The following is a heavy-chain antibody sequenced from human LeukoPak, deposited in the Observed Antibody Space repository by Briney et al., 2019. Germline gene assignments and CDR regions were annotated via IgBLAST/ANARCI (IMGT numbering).Heavy chain of an antibody. Sequence: SETLSLTCTVSGYSISSGYYWGWIRQPPGKGLEWIGSIYHSGSTYYNPSLKSRVTISVDTSKNQFSLKLSSVTAADTAVYYCARVRVGATYPGYFQHWGQGTLVTVSS. CDR2: IYHSGST. J-gene: IGHJ1*01. CDR3: ARVRVGATYPGYFQH. CDR1: GYSISSGYY. V-gene: IGHV4-38-2*02. D-gene: IGHD1-26*01.